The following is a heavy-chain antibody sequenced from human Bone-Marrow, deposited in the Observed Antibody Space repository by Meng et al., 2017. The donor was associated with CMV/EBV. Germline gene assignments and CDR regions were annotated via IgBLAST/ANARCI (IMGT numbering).Heavy chain of an antibody. V-gene: IGHV3-13*01. J-gene: IGHJ6*01. CDR2: IGTAGDT. CDR1: GFTFSSYD. D-gene: IGHD3-10*01. CDR3: ARDRGDYAMDV. Sequence: GGSLRLSCAASGFTFSSYDMHWVRQRTGKGLEWVSGIGTAGDTYYPGSVKGRFTISRENAKNSLYLQMNSLRAGDTAVYYCARDRGDYAMDVWGQGTTVTVSS.